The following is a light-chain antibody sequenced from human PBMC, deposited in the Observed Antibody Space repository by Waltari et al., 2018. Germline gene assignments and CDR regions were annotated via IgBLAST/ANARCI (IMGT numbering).Light chain of an antibody. CDR2: AAS. J-gene: IGKJ5*01. CDR1: QGINNY. V-gene: IGKV1-16*01. CDR3: QQYINKPFT. Sequence: IQMTKSPSSLSASVGDSVTITCRASQGINNYLSWFQQKPGKAPKSLIYAASHLQRGVPSRFSGSGSGSDFTLTIGGLQPEDSATYYCQQYINKPFTFGQGTRLEI.